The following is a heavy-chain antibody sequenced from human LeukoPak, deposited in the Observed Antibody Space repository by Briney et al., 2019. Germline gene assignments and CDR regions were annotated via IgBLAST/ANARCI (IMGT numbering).Heavy chain of an antibody. CDR1: GGSISSSSYY. CDR3: ARRAGSGSTKVFDI. V-gene: IGHV4-39*01. D-gene: IGHD3-10*01. Sequence: SSETLSLTCIVSGGSISSSSYYWGWIRQPPGKGLEWIGSIHYSGSTYYNPSLKSRVTISVDTPKNQFSLKLSSVTAADTAVYYCARRAGSGSTKVFDIWGQGTMVTVSS. CDR2: IHYSGST. J-gene: IGHJ3*02.